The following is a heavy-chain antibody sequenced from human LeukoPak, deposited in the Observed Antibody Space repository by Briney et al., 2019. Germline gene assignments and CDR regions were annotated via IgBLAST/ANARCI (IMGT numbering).Heavy chain of an antibody. D-gene: IGHD6-19*01. CDR2: INAGNGNT. CDR3: ARDPYSSGWNLYYYYYGMDV. Sequence: ASVKVSCKASGGTFSSYAISWVRQAPGQRLEWMGWINAGNGNTKYSQKFQGRVTITRDTSASTAYMELSSLRSEDTAVYYCARDPYSSGWNLYYYYYGMDVWGQGTTVTVSS. CDR1: GGTFSSYA. J-gene: IGHJ6*02. V-gene: IGHV1-3*01.